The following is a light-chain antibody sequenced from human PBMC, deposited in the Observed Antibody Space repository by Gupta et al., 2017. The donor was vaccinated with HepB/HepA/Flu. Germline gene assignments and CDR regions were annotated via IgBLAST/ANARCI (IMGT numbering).Light chain of an antibody. V-gene: IGKV1-5*03. CDR1: QSINTW. CDR2: KAS. Sequence: DLQMTQSPATLSASVGDRVTITCRASQSINTWVAWYQHKPGKAPKALIYKASSLESGVPSRFSGSGSGTEFTLTISSLQPDDFATYYCQQYNSLWTFGQGTKVEIK. CDR3: QQYNSLWT. J-gene: IGKJ1*01.